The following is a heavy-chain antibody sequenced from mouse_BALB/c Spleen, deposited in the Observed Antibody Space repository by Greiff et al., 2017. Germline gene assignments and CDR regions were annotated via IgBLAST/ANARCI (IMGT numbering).Heavy chain of an antibody. CDR1: GFTFSSYY. V-gene: IGHV5-6-2*01. Sequence: DVMLVESGGGLVKLGGSLKLSCAASGFTFSSYYMSWVRQTPEKRLELVAAINSNGGSTYYPDTVKGRFTISRDNAKNTLYLQMSSLKSEDTALYYCARHGITTVVALYWYFDVWGAGTTVTVSS. CDR3: ARHGITTVVALYWYFDV. D-gene: IGHD1-1*01. CDR2: INSNGGST. J-gene: IGHJ1*01.